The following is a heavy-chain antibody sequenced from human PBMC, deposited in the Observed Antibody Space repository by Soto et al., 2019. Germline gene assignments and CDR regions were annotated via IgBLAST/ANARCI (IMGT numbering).Heavy chain of an antibody. V-gene: IGHV6-1*01. J-gene: IGHJ6*02. CDR3: ARVYSSGWSFYYGTDV. D-gene: IGHD6-19*01. CDR1: GDSVSSNSAI. Sequence: LSQTLSLTCAISGDSVSSNSAIWNWFRQSPSRGLEWLGRTYYTSKWYYDYAVSVKSRISINPDTSKNQVSLQLNSVTPEDTAVYYCARVYSSGWSFYYGTDVWGQGTTVTVSS. CDR2: TYYTSKWYY.